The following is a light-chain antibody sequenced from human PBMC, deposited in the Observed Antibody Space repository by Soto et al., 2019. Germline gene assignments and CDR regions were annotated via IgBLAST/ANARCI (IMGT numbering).Light chain of an antibody. CDR3: QQRRNWPPLT. CDR2: YES. J-gene: IGKJ4*01. V-gene: IGKV3-11*01. Sequence: EIVLTQSPATLSLSPGERATLSCRASQSVSSYLAWYQQKPGQAPRLLIYYESNRATGIPARFSCSGSGTDVTLTISSIGPEDFAFYYCQQRRNWPPLTFGEGTKVEIK. CDR1: QSVSSY.